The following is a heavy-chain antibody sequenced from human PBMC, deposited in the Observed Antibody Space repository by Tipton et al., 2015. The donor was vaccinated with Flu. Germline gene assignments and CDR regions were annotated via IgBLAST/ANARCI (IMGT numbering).Heavy chain of an antibody. V-gene: IGHV5-51*01. CDR2: IYPGDSDT. D-gene: IGHD2-8*01. Sequence: QLVQSGAEVKKPGESLKIPCKGSGYSFINYWIGWVRQMPGKGPEWMGIIYPGDSDTRYSPSFQGRVTISVDKSISTAYLQWSSLKTSDSAMYYCVRHPYCTNAVCPPGYWYFDPWGQGILVTVSS. CDR3: VRHPYCTNAVCPPGYWYFDP. J-gene: IGHJ5*02. CDR1: GYSFINYW.